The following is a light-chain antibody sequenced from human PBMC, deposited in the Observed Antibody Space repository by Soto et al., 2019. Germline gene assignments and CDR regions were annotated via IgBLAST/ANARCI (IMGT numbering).Light chain of an antibody. CDR1: NSDVATNNY. CDR3: SSYTTSSTLLV. V-gene: IGLV2-14*01. CDR2: DVS. Sequence: QSALTQPASVSGSPGQSITIACSGTNSDVATNNYVYWYQQHPGKAPKLMIYDVSHRPSGVSNRFSGSKSGNTASLTISGLQAEDESDYYCSSYTTSSTLLVFGGGTKLTVL. J-gene: IGLJ2*01.